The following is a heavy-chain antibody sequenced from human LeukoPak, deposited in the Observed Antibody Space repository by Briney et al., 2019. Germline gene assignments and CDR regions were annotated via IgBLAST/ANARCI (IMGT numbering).Heavy chain of an antibody. CDR3: ANIAPRKVYYYYMDV. CDR1: GFIFSSYA. CDR2: ISGSGGST. J-gene: IGHJ6*03. V-gene: IGHV3-23*01. D-gene: IGHD6-6*01. Sequence: GGSLRLSCAASGFIFSSYAMSWVRQAPGKGLEWVSAISGSGGSTYYADSVKGRFTISRDNSKNTLYLQMDSLRAEDTAVYYCANIAPRKVYYYYMDVWGKGTTVTVSS.